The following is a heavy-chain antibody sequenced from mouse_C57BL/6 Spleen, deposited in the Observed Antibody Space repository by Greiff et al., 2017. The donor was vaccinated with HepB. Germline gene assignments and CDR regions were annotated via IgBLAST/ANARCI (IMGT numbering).Heavy chain of an antibody. D-gene: IGHD2-1*01. J-gene: IGHJ4*01. CDR2: IDPSDSET. CDR3: ARGDGNYEAMDY. V-gene: IGHV1-52*01. Sequence: QVQLQQPGAELVRPGSSVKLSCKASGYTFTSYWMHWVKQRPIQGLEWIGNIDPSDSETHYNQKFKDKATLTVDKSSSTAYMQLSSLTSEDSAVYYCARGDGNYEAMDYWGQGTSVTVSS. CDR1: GYTFTSYW.